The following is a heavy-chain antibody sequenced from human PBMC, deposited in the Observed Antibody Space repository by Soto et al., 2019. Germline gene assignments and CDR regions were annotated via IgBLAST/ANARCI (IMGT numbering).Heavy chain of an antibody. J-gene: IGHJ6*02. V-gene: IGHV1-69*13. CDR3: ARDDSSGYRQYYYYGMDV. CDR1: GGTFSSYA. Sequence: ASVKVSCKASGGTFSSYAISWVRQAPGQGLEWMGGIIPIFGTANYAQKFQGRVTITADESTSTAYMELSSLRSEGTAVYYCARDDSSGYRQYYYYGMDVWGQGTTVTVSS. D-gene: IGHD3-22*01. CDR2: IIPIFGTA.